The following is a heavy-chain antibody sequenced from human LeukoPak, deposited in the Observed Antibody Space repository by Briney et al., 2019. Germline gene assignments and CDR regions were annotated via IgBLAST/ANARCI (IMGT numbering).Heavy chain of an antibody. V-gene: IGHV3-7*04. CDR1: GFTFSTYW. J-gene: IGHJ4*02. CDR3: ARGDKFSGDY. Sequence: GGSLRLSCAASGFTFSTYWMSWVRQAPGKGLEWVANIHQDGNEKYYVDSVKGRFATPRDNAKNSLYLQMNGLRAEGTAVYYCARGDKFSGDYWGQGTLVTVSS. CDR2: IHQDGNEK. D-gene: IGHD2-15*01.